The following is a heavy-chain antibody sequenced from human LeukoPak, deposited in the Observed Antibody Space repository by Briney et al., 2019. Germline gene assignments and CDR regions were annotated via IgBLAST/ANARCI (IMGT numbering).Heavy chain of an antibody. CDR1: GFTFSRFG. V-gene: IGHV3-48*01. J-gene: IGHJ3*02. CDR2: ISDNNSTM. CDR3: ASPLGSTFHI. D-gene: IGHD1-26*01. Sequence: GGSQRLSCVASGFTFSRFGMNWVRQAPGKGLEWVSYISDNNSTMAYANSVKGRFTISRDNAKNSLYLQMNSLRAEDTAVYYCASPLGSTFHIWGQGTMVTVSS.